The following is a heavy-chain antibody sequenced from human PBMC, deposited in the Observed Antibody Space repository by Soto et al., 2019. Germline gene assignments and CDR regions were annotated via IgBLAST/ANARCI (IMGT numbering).Heavy chain of an antibody. J-gene: IGHJ6*02. CDR2: IYSGGST. V-gene: IGHV3-53*02. CDR1: GFSVSSNY. CDR3: ARERDV. Sequence: EVQLVETGGGLIQPGGSLRLSCAASGFSVSSNYMSWVRQAPGKGLEWVSIIYSGGSTSYADSVRGRFTISRDNSKNTLYLQMNSLRAEDTAVYYCARERDVWGQGTTVTVSS.